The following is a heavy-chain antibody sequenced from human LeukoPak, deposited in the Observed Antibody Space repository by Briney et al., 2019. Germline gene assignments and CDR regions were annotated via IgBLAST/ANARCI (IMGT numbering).Heavy chain of an antibody. D-gene: IGHD6-19*01. CDR3: AKDRRVAVAGGDAFDI. CDR1: GFTFSSYA. CDR2: ISGSGGST. Sequence: GGSLRLSCAASGFTFSSYAMSWVRQAPGKGLEWVSAISGSGGSTYYADSVKGRFTISRDNSKNTLYLQMNSLRAEDTAVYYCAKDRRVAVAGGDAFDIWGQGTMVTVSS. V-gene: IGHV3-23*01. J-gene: IGHJ3*02.